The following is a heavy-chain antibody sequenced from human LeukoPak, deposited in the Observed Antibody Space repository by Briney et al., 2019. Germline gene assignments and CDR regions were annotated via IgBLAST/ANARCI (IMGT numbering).Heavy chain of an antibody. J-gene: IGHJ4*02. CDR3: ASAGLLFTDNYFDY. Sequence: GGSLRLSCAASGFTFSSYAMSWVRQAPGKGLEWVSVIYSGGSTYYADSVKGRFTISRDNSKNTLYLQMNSLRAEDTAVYYCASAGLLFTDNYFDYWGQGTLVTVSS. D-gene: IGHD2-21*02. CDR2: IYSGGST. V-gene: IGHV3-53*01. CDR1: GFTFSSYA.